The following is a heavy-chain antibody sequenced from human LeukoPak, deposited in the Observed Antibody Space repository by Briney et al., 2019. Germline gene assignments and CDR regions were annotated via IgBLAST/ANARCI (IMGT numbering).Heavy chain of an antibody. Sequence: SETLSLTCTVSGGSISTYHWSWIRQAPGKGLEWIGYFSYNGKTSYNPSLESRVIISVATSKSQFSLKLSSVTAADTAVYYCARHLGVTAAPLGYWGRGTLVTVSS. CDR1: GGSISTYH. J-gene: IGHJ4*02. CDR2: FSYNGKT. CDR3: ARHLGVTAAPLGY. D-gene: IGHD2-21*02. V-gene: IGHV4-59*08.